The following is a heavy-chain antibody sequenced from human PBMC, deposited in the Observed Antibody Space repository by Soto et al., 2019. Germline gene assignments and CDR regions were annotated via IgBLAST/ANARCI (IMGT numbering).Heavy chain of an antibody. CDR2: IKSDGSGT. Sequence: EVQLVESGGGLVQPGGSLRLSCAASGFTFSSYWMHWVRQAPGKGLVWVSRIKSDGSGTSYADSVKGRLTISRDNAKNTLYPQMNSLRAEDTAVYYCARGDGDYYDGNGYLGRHWGQGTLVTVSS. J-gene: IGHJ4*02. V-gene: IGHV3-74*01. CDR3: ARGDGDYYDGNGYLGRH. CDR1: GFTFSSYW. D-gene: IGHD3-22*01.